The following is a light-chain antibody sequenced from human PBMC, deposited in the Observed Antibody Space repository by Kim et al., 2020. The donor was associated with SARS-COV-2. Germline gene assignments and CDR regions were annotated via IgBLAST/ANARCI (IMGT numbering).Light chain of an antibody. CDR3: HQYDNWPLN. CDR2: GAS. J-gene: IGKJ4*01. Sequence: ETVMTQSPDTLSVIPGERVTLSCRASQSIGSNLAWYQQKPGQAPRLLVYGASTRATGIPGKFSGSGSGTEFTLIINSLQSADFAIYYCHQYDNWPLNFGGGTKVDIK. V-gene: IGKV3-15*01. CDR1: QSIGSN.